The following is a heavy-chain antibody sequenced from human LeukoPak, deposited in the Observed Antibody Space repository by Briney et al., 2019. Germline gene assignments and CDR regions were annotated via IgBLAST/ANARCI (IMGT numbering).Heavy chain of an antibody. J-gene: IGHJ6*02. CDR3: ARGVITQYYYYGMDV. D-gene: IGHD3-22*01. V-gene: IGHV4-59*01. CDR2: IYYSGST. CDR1: GGSISSYY. Sequence: SETLSLTCTVSGGSISSYYWSWIRQPPGKGLEWIGYIYYSGSTNYNPSLKSRVTISVDTSKNQFSLKLSSVTAADTAVYYCARGVITQYYYYGMDVWGQGTTVTVSS.